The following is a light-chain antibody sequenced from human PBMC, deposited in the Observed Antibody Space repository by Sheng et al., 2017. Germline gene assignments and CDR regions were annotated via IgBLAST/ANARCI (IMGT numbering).Light chain of an antibody. Sequence: EIVLTQSPGTLSLSPGERATLSCRASQSVGNNLAWYQQKPGQAPRLLIFGTSLRATGVPARFTGSGSGTEFILTISSLQSEDFAVYYCQQYNDWPPNPFGQGTKVEIK. J-gene: IGKJ1*01. CDR1: QSVGNN. CDR3: QQYNDWPPNP. V-gene: IGKV3-15*01. CDR2: GTS.